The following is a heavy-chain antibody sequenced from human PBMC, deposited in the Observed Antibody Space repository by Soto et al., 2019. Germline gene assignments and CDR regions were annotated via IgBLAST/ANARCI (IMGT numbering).Heavy chain of an antibody. CDR3: ARDRYYYYRRAFDY. CDR1: GFTFSSYS. Sequence: EVQLVESGGGLVQPGGSLRLSCAASGFTFSSYSMNWVRQAPGKGLEWVSYISSSSSTIYYADSVKGRFTISRDNAKNSLYLQMNSLRDEDTAVYYCARDRYYYYRRAFDYWGQGTLVTVSS. D-gene: IGHD3-22*01. CDR2: ISSSSSTI. V-gene: IGHV3-48*02. J-gene: IGHJ4*02.